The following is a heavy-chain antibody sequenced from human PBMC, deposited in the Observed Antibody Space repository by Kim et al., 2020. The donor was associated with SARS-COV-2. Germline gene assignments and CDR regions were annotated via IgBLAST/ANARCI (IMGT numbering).Heavy chain of an antibody. CDR3: VKERKVCTYWYGLYDF. CDR2: ISCNGSTK. D-gene: IGHD3-10*01. J-gene: IGHJ3*01. V-gene: IGHV3-9*01. CDR1: GFSFNDYA. Sequence: GGSLRLSCRASGFSFNDYAMHWVRQAPGKGLEWVAGISCNGSTKYYADSVKGRFTISRDNAQNSLYLQMNSLRPDDTALYYCVKERKVCTYWYGLYDFWG.